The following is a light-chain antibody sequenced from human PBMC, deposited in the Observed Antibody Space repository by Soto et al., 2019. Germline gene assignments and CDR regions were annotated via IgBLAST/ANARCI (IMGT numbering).Light chain of an antibody. CDR3: SSYTSSDTLI. J-gene: IGLJ2*01. CDR2: EVS. V-gene: IGLV2-14*01. CDR1: SSDVGDYNY. Sequence: QSALTLRASVSGSPGQSITISCTGTSSDVGDYNYVSWYQIYPGEAPKLLIYEVSNRPSEISSRFSASKSGNTASLTISGLQAEDDADYYCSSYTSSDTLIFGGGTKVTVL.